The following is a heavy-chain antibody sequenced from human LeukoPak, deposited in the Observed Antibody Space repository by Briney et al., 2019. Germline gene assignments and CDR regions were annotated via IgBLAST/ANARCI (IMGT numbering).Heavy chain of an antibody. D-gene: IGHD3-22*01. CDR1: GFTFDDYA. CDR3: ARSRHSYDSSGFPHY. V-gene: IGHV3-9*01. Sequence: GGSLRLSCAASGFTFDDYAMHWVRQAPGKGLEWVSGISWNSGTIGYADSVKGRFTISRDNAKNSLYLQMNSLRAEDTALYYCARSRHSYDSSGFPHYWGQGTLVTVSS. CDR2: ISWNSGTI. J-gene: IGHJ4*02.